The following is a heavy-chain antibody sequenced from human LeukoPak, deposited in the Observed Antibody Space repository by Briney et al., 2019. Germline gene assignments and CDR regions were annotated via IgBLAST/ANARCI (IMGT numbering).Heavy chain of an antibody. CDR2: IIPIFGTA. Sequence: GASVKVSCKASGGTFSSYAISWVRQAPGQGLEWMGGIIPIFGTANYAQKFQGRVTITTDESTSTAYMEPSSLRSEDTAVYYCASPAQQWLGYFDYWGQGTLVTVSS. J-gene: IGHJ4*02. CDR1: GGTFSSYA. V-gene: IGHV1-69*05. D-gene: IGHD6-19*01. CDR3: ASPAQQWLGYFDY.